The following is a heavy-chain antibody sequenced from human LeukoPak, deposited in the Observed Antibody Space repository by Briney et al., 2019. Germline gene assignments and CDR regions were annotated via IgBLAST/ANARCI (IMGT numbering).Heavy chain of an antibody. CDR2: INQDGSEK. CDR3: AKELRYYGSGSYYNGLDY. V-gene: IGHV3-7*03. D-gene: IGHD3-10*01. J-gene: IGHJ4*02. Sequence: GGSLRLSCAASAFTFSRHWMTWVRQSPGKGLEWVANINQDGSEKYYVDSVKGRFTISRDNSKNTLYLQMNSLRAEDTAVYYCAKELRYYGSGSYYNGLDYWGQGTLVTVSS. CDR1: AFTFSRHW.